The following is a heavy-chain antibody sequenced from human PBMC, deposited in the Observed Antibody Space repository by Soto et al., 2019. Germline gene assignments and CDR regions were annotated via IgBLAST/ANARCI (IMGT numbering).Heavy chain of an antibody. D-gene: IGHD3-22*01. CDR3: ASSYYDSSGYYYDYYGMDV. CDR1: GYTFTSYG. V-gene: IGHV1-18*01. Sequence: ASVKVSCKASGYTFTSYGISWVRQAPGQGLEWMGWISAYNGNTNYAQKLQGRVTMTTDTSTSTAYMELRSLGSDDTAVYYCASSYYDSSGYYYDYYGMDVWGQGTTVTVSS. CDR2: ISAYNGNT. J-gene: IGHJ6*02.